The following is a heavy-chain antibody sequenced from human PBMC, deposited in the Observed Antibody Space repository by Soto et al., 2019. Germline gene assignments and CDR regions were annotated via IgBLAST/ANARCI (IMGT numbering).Heavy chain of an antibody. V-gene: IGHV3-30*03. CDR2: ISYDGSNK. J-gene: IGHJ4*02. D-gene: IGHD3-10*01. CDR3: VGGQSYFDY. CDR1: GFPFTSYG. Sequence: QVQLVESGGGVVQPGRSLRLSCAASGFPFTSYGMHWVREGPGKGLEWVAVISYDGSNKYYADSVKGRFTISRDNSKNTLYLQMNSLRPEDRALYYCVGGQSYFDYRGQGTLVTVSS.